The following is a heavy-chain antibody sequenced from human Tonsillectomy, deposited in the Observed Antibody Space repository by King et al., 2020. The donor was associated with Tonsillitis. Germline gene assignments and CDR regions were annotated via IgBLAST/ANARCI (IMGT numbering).Heavy chain of an antibody. D-gene: IGHD3-3*01. CDR3: GRGTYDFGGGSQTYYYMDV. Sequence: VQLQESGPGLGKPSQTLSLTCTVSGGSISSCCYYWDWIRQPAGKGLGWIGRIYTSGDTDYNPSLKSRLTMFLDTSKNQFSLKLSSVTAADTAVYVCGRGTYDFGGGSQTYYYMDVWGKGHTVTVSS. CDR2: IYTSGDT. J-gene: IGHJ6*03. CDR1: GGSISSCCYY. V-gene: IGHV4-61*02.